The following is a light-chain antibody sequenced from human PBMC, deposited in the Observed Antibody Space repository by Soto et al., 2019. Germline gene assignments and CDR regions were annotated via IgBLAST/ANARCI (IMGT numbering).Light chain of an antibody. J-gene: IGKJ1*01. CDR3: QQCNTFWT. CDR2: DVS. CDR1: QSISSW. Sequence: DIQMTQSPSTLSASVVDRVTITCRASQSISSWLAWYQQKPGEAPKLLIYDVSSLESGVPSRFSGSGSGTEFTLTISSLQPDDFATYYCQQCNTFWTFGQGTKVDIK. V-gene: IGKV1-5*01.